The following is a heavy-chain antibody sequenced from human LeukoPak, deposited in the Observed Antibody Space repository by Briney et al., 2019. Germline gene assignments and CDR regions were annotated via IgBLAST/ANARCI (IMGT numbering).Heavy chain of an antibody. D-gene: IGHD2-2*01. CDR1: GGIFKSYA. CDR2: IIPIFGTA. CDR3: ARGNDVVVPDALWNHAFDV. Sequence: GASVKVSCKTSGGIFKSYALSWVRQAPGQGLKWMGGIIPIFGTANYAESFKGRVAFTADESTSTVYMELSSLSSDDTAVYYCARGNDVVVPDALWNHAFDVWGQGAMVTVSS. V-gene: IGHV1-69*13. J-gene: IGHJ3*01.